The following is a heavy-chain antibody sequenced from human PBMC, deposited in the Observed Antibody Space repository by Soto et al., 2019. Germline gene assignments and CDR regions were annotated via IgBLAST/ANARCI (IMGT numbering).Heavy chain of an antibody. CDR2: ISYDGSNK. D-gene: IGHD6-19*01. Sequence: GGSLRLSCAASGFTFSSYAMHWVRQAPGKGLEWVAVISYDGSNKYYADSVEGRFTISRDNSKNTLYLQMNSLRAGDTAVYYWARDGQWLVRGGYYFDYWGQGTLVTVSS. J-gene: IGHJ4*02. V-gene: IGHV3-30-3*01. CDR1: GFTFSSYA. CDR3: ARDGQWLVRGGYYFDY.